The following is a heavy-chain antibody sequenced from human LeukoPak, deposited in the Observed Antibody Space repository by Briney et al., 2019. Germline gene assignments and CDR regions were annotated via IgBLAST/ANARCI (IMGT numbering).Heavy chain of an antibody. V-gene: IGHV1-58*01. CDR2: IVVGSGNT. D-gene: IGHD6-6*01. J-gene: IGHJ3*02. CDR1: GFTFTSSA. CDR3: AAYIAALDAFDI. Sequence: SVKVSCKASGFTFTSSAVQWVRQARGRRLEWIGWIVVGSGNTNYAQKFQERVTITRDMSTSTAYMELSSLRSEDTAVYYCAAYIAALDAFDIWGQGTMVTVSS.